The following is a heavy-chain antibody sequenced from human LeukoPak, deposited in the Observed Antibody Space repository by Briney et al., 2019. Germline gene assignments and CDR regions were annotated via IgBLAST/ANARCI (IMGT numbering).Heavy chain of an antibody. CDR1: GGSTNTYY. V-gene: IGHV4-59*01. D-gene: IGHD4-17*01. Sequence: PSETLSLTCTISGGSTNTYYWCWIRQPPGKGLEWIGYIYYIGSTNYSPSLKSRATILVDTSKNQFSLKLSSVTAADTAVYYCASKSSDHGELRFDYWGQGALVTVSS. J-gene: IGHJ4*02. CDR2: IYYIGST. CDR3: ASKSSDHGELRFDY.